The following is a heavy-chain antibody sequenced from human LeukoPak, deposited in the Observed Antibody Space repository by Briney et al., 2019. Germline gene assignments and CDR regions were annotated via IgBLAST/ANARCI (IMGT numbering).Heavy chain of an antibody. D-gene: IGHD1-26*01. CDR3: ARDMGELLYHFDY. CDR2: ISYDGSNK. CDR1: GFTFSSYA. J-gene: IGHJ4*02. V-gene: IGHV3-30-3*01. Sequence: PGRSLRLSCAASGFTFSSYAMHWVRQAPGKGLEWVAVISYDGSNKYYADSVKGRFTISRDNSKNTLYLQMNSLRAEDTAVYYCARDMGELLYHFDYWGQGTLVTVSS.